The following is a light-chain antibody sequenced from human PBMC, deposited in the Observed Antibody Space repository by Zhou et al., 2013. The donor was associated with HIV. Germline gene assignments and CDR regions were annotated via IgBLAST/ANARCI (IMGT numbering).Light chain of an antibody. V-gene: IGKV1-5*03. J-gene: IGKJ2*01. CDR2: KAS. Sequence: DIQMTQSPSTLSASVGDRVTITCRASQSISSWLAWYQQKPGKAPKLLIYKASSLESGAPSRFSGSGSGTEFTLTISSLQPDDFATYYCQQYNSSPKTFGQGTKLEIK. CDR1: QSISSW. CDR3: QQYNSSPKT.